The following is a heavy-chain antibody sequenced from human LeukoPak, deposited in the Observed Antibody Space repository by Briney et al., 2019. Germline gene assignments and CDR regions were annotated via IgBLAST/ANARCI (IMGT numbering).Heavy chain of an antibody. J-gene: IGHJ3*02. CDR3: ARDCSGGSCYLIGAFDI. Sequence: GGSLRLSCAASGFTFSSYAMSWVRQAPGKGLEWVSSISGSGDSTYYADSVKGRFTISRDNSKNTLYLQMNSLRAEDTAVYYCARDCSGGSCYLIGAFDIWGQGTMVTVSS. D-gene: IGHD2-15*01. CDR2: ISGSGDST. CDR1: GFTFSSYA. V-gene: IGHV3-23*01.